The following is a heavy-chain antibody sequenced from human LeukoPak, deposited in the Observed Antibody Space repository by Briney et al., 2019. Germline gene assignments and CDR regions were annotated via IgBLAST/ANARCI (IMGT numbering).Heavy chain of an antibody. V-gene: IGHV3-48*02. J-gene: IGHJ4*02. Sequence: PGGSLRLSCAASGFTFSDYSMNWVRQAPGKGLEWVSYISTTGSTIYYADFVKGRFTISRDNARNSLFLQMNSLGDEDTAVYFCARDGLPYYYDSSGSYFDYWGQGTLVTVSS. D-gene: IGHD3-22*01. CDR1: GFTFSDYS. CDR3: ARDGLPYYYDSSGSYFDY. CDR2: ISTTGSTI.